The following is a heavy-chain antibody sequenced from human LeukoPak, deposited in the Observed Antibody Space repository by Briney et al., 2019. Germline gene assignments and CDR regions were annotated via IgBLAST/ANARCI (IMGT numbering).Heavy chain of an antibody. J-gene: IGHJ4*02. Sequence: ASVKVSCKASGYSFTGYYIHWVRQAPGQGLEGMGRINTNSGDTNYEQKFQGRVSMTRDTSITTAYMEVSRLTSDDTAVYYCAREAFTAGHFFDLWGQGSLVTVSS. D-gene: IGHD6-13*01. CDR3: AREAFTAGHFFDL. CDR1: GYSFTGYY. V-gene: IGHV1-2*02. CDR2: INTNSGDT.